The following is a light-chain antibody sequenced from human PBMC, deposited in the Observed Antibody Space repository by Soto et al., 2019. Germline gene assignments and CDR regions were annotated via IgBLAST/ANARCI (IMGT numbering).Light chain of an antibody. CDR3: QQYYSTSFT. Sequence: DIVMTQSPDSLAVSLGERATINCKSSQSVLYSSNNKNYLGRYQQKPGQPPKLLIYWASTRESGVPDRFSGSGSGTDFTLTISSLQAEDGAVYYCQQYYSTSFTFGGGTKVEIK. CDR2: WAS. CDR1: QSVLYSSNNKNY. V-gene: IGKV4-1*01. J-gene: IGKJ4*01.